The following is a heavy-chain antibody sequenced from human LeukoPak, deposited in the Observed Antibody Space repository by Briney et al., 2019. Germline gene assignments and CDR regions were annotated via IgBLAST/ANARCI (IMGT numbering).Heavy chain of an antibody. J-gene: IGHJ4*02. Sequence: PWETLWLSVADRRDSVGNCGRCSVRQPPEKRLEWIGYVYASGINSDNQNPALKSRVTRSVDTWRNQFSLRLSSVTAADTAIYYCARDNFGSLDFWGQGALVTVSS. CDR2: VYASGINSD. CDR1: RDSVGNCG. V-gene: IGHV4-59*02. D-gene: IGHD3-10*01. CDR3: ARDNFGSLDF.